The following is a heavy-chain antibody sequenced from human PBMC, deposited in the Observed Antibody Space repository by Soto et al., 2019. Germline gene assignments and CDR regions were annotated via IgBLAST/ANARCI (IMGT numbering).Heavy chain of an antibody. CDR3: ARDPKTSGGQHWAFNYFDS. J-gene: IGHJ4*02. D-gene: IGHD7-27*01. CDR2: ISYDGTNK. CDR1: GFTFSHYA. Sequence: EKLLESGGGLVQSGGSLRLSCAASGFTFSHYAMNWVRQAPGKGPEWVALISYDGTNKFYADSVKGRFTISRDNSKSTMYLQVDSLRPGDAAVYYCARDPKTSGGQHWAFNYFDSWGQGTLVTVSS. V-gene: IGHV3-30*04.